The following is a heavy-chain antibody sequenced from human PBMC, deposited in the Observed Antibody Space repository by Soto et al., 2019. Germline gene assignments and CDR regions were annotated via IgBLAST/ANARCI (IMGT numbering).Heavy chain of an antibody. J-gene: IGHJ6*02. CDR3: ARGRYGDYGGMDV. Sequence: QVQLQESGPGLVKPSGTLSLTCAVSGGSISGSNWWSWVRQPPGKGLEWIGEIYHSGNTNYNPSLKCRVTILVDKFKNQFFLKLSSVTAADTGVYYCARGRYGDYGGMDVWGQGTTVTVSS. V-gene: IGHV4-4*02. D-gene: IGHD4-17*01. CDR1: GGSISGSNW. CDR2: IYHSGNT.